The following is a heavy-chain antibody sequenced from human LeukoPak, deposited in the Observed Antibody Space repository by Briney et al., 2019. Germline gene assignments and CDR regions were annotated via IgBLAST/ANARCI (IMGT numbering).Heavy chain of an antibody. Sequence: PGGSLRLSCAASGFTFSSYAMSWVRQAPGKGLEWVSAISGSGGSTYYADSVKGRFTISRDNSKNTLYLQMNSLRVEDTAFYYCAKVPLSAGGWYEYWGQGTLVTVSS. D-gene: IGHD6-19*01. CDR1: GFTFSSYA. J-gene: IGHJ4*02. CDR2: ISGSGGST. V-gene: IGHV3-23*01. CDR3: AKVPLSAGGWYEY.